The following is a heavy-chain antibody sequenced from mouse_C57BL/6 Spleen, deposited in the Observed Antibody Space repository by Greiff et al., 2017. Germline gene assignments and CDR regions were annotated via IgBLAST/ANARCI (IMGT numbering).Heavy chain of an antibody. CDR2: IYPGSGNT. D-gene: IGHD2-2*01. V-gene: IGHV1-76*01. J-gene: IGHJ3*01. CDR3: ARGGMVTRFAY. CDR1: GYTFTDYY. Sequence: VQLQQSGAELVRPGASVKLSCKASGYTFTDYYINWVKQRPGQGLEWIARIYPGSGNTYYNEKFKGKATMTAEKSSSTAYMQLSSLTSEDSAVYCCARGGMVTRFAYWGQGTLVTVSA.